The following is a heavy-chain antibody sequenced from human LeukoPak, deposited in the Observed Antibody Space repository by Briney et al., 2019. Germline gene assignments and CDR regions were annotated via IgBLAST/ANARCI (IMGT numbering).Heavy chain of an antibody. CDR3: AKRSTPGYTNKWCLDF. Sequence: GASVKVSCKASGYTFTNYHMHWVRQAPGQGLEWMGRINPSGGGSTTYAQKFQGRVTVTRDTSTSTVYMELSSLRSEDTAVYYCAKRSTPGYTNKWCLDFWGQGTLVTVSS. CDR2: INPSGGGST. CDR1: GYTFTNYH. D-gene: IGHD2-15*01. V-gene: IGHV1-46*01. J-gene: IGHJ4*02.